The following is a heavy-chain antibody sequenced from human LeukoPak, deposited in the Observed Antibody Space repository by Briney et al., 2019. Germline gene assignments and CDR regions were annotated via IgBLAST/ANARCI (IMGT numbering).Heavy chain of an antibody. CDR1: GDSLSSSY. V-gene: IGHV4-4*07. D-gene: IGHD3-10*01. Sequence: SETLSLTCTVSGDSLSSSYWSWVRQPAGKGLEWIGRIYTSGYTNYNPSLRSRVTLSVETSKNQFSLKLSSVTAADTAVYYCARDSGTTGEVKFDPWGQGTLVTVSS. J-gene: IGHJ5*02. CDR3: ARDSGTTGEVKFDP. CDR2: IYTSGYT.